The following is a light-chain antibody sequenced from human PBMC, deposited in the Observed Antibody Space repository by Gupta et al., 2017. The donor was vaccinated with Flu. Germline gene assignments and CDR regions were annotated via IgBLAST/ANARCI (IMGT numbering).Light chain of an antibody. CDR2: GTS. J-gene: IGKJ1*01. CDR1: QSVSSNY. CDR3: HQYGSSPRT. V-gene: IGKV3-20*01. Sequence: ERATRSCSASQSVSSNYLAWYQQKPGQAPRLLIYGTSIRATGIPDRFSGSGSGTDFTLTISRLEPEDFAVYYCHQYGSSPRTFGQGTKVEI.